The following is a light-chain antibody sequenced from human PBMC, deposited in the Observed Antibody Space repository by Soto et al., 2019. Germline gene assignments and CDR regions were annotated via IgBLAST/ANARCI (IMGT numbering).Light chain of an antibody. Sequence: QSVLTQPASVSGSPGQSITISCAVTTSDVGSYNLVSWYQQLPGRAPKLIIYEDTKRPSGVSDRFSGSKSGHTASLTISGLQAEDEADYYCCSYAGNTIFVFGGGTKVTVL. J-gene: IGLJ2*01. V-gene: IGLV2-23*02. CDR2: EDT. CDR3: CSYAGNTIFV. CDR1: TSDVGSYNL.